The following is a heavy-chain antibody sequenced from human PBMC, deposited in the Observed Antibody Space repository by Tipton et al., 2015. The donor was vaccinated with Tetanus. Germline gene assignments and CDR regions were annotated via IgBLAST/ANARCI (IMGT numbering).Heavy chain of an antibody. J-gene: IGHJ4*02. D-gene: IGHD2-2*01. V-gene: IGHV4-61*01. CDR2: VSYSGRT. Sequence: TLSLTCTVSGGSVRSGSYSWNWIRQPPGKGLEWLAYVSYSGRTNSNYSLKSRITVSQDTSKNQFSLRLTSVTAADTAVYYCAREVPAAGHFDSWGQGTLVTVSS. CDR1: GGSVRSGSYS. CDR3: AREVPAAGHFDS.